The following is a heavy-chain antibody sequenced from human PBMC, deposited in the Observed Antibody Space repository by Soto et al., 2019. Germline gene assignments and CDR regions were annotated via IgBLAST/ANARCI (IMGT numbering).Heavy chain of an antibody. CDR1: GYTFTSYG. CDR3: ARAMYYYGSGSYQRPSYYYYYGMDV. CDR2: ISAYNGNT. J-gene: IGHJ6*02. Sequence: QVQLVQSGAEVKKPGASVKVSCKASGYTFTSYGISWVRQAPGQGLEWMGWISAYNGNTNYAQKLQGRVTMTTDTSTRTAYMELRSLRSDDTAVYYCARAMYYYGSGSYQRPSYYYYYGMDVWGQGTTVTVSS. D-gene: IGHD3-10*01. V-gene: IGHV1-18*01.